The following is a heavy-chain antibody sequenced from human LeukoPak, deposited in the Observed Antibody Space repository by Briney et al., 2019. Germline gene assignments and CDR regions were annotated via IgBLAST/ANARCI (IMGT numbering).Heavy chain of an antibody. CDR1: GFTVSSNY. J-gene: IGHJ4*02. Sequence: GGSLRLSCAASGFTVSSNYMSWIRQAPGKGLEWVSYISSSGSTIYYADSVKGRFTISRDNAKNSLYLQMNSLRAEDTAVYYCARDLSEYSYGSRHFDYWGQGTLVTVSS. CDR2: ISSSGSTI. D-gene: IGHD5-18*01. V-gene: IGHV3-11*04. CDR3: ARDLSEYSYGSRHFDY.